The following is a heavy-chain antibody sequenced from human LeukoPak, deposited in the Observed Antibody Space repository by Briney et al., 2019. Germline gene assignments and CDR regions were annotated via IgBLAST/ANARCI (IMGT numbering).Heavy chain of an antibody. CDR2: ISHSGSN. Sequence: SETLSLTCAVSGGSISSSHWGSWVRQPPGKGLEWMGEISHSGSNNYNPALKSRVTISVDTSKNQFSLKLSSVTAADTAVYYCARQIMITFGGVFVNENDAFDIWGQGTMVTVSS. CDR1: GGSISSSHW. J-gene: IGHJ3*02. CDR3: ARQIMITFGGVFVNENDAFDI. V-gene: IGHV4-4*02. D-gene: IGHD3-16*02.